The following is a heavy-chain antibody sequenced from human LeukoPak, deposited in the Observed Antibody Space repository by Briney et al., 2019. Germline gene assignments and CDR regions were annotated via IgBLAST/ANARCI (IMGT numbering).Heavy chain of an antibody. V-gene: IGHV4-39*01. CDR2: IYYSGST. CDR1: GGSINGNDYY. Sequence: SETLSLTCTVSGGSINGNDYYWGWIRKPPGKGLEWIGSIYYSGSTYYNPSLKSRVTISVDTSKNQFFLRLNSVTAADTAMYYCARTNYYFYYMDVWGRGTTVTVSS. J-gene: IGHJ6*03. D-gene: IGHD2-8*01. CDR3: ARTNYYFYYMDV.